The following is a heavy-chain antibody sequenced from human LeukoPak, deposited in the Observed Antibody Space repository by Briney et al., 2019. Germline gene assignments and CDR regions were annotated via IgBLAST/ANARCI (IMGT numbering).Heavy chain of an antibody. CDR2: ICYSGST. D-gene: IGHD3-9*01. Sequence: SETLSLTCTVSGGSISSYYWSWLRQPPGKGLEWIGYICYSGSTNYNPSLKSRVTISVDTSKNQFSLKLSSVTAADTAVYYCARVDILTGPPSVYYYYGMDVWGQGTTVTVSS. J-gene: IGHJ6*02. V-gene: IGHV4-59*01. CDR3: ARVDILTGPPSVYYYYGMDV. CDR1: GGSISSYY.